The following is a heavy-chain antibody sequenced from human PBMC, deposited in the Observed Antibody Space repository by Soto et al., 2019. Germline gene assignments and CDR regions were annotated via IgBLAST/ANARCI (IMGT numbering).Heavy chain of an antibody. CDR1: EGTIGGYG. CDR2: IYYSGST. V-gene: IGHV4-59*01. J-gene: IGHJ6*02. CDR3: AREKSPQITIDRGAQGMDD. D-gene: IGHD3-10*01. Sequence: SLRNSVAEGTIGGYGWSWIMQKTGKGLELIGYIYYSGSTNYNPSLKSRVTISVDTSKNQFSLKLSSVTAADTAVYYCAREKSPQITIDRGAQGMDDSGQAAMVTV.